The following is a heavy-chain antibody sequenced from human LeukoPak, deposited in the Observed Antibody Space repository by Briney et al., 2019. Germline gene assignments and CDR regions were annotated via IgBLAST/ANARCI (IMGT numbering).Heavy chain of an antibody. J-gene: IGHJ3*02. CDR1: GYSISSSNW. V-gene: IGHV4-28*01. CDR3: ASPSNYPLNDAFDI. Sequence: SDTLSLTCAVSGYSISSSNWWGWIRQPPGKGLEWIGYIYYSGSTNYNPSLKSRVTISVDTSKNQFSLKLSSVTAADTAVYYCASPSNYPLNDAFDIWGQGTMVTVSS. D-gene: IGHD5-24*01. CDR2: IYYSGST.